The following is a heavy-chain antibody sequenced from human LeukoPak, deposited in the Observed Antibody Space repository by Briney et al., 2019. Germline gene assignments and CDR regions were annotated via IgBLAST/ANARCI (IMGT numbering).Heavy chain of an antibody. J-gene: IGHJ4*02. Sequence: SLKVSCKASGYTFTNYAISWVRQAPGQGLEWMGCIRTYNGDTNYAQKIQGRVTLTTDTSTSTAYMELRSLRSDDTAVYYCASTTLAGPYDSWGQGTLVTVSS. CDR1: GYTFTNYA. CDR2: IRTYNGDT. D-gene: IGHD6-19*01. CDR3: ASTTLAGPYDS. V-gene: IGHV1-18*01.